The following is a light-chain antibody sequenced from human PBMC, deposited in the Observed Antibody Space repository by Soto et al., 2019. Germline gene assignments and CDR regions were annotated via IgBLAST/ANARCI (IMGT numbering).Light chain of an antibody. V-gene: IGKV3-20*01. J-gene: IGKJ1*01. CDR3: QQYHNSPRT. CDR2: DTS. CDR1: QSVGGSS. Sequence: ETVLTQCPGTLSLSPGERATLSCRASQSVGGSSLAWYQQRPGQAPRLLIYDTSTRATGIPDRFSGSGSGTDFTLTISRLEPEDFAVYSCQQYHNSPRTFGQGTKVDIK.